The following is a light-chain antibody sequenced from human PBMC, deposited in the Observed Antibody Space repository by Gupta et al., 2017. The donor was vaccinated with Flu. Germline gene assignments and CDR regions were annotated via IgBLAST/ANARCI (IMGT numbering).Light chain of an antibody. CDR1: QVIYSQ. J-gene: IGKJ4*01. Sequence: DIQMTQSPSSVSASVGDRVTVTCRASQVIYSQLGWYQQKPGKAPKLLIYPASTLQSGVPSRFSSSGSETDFTLTITSLQPEDAATYYCQQAYSFPLTFGGGSKVEIK. V-gene: IGKV1-12*01. CDR3: QQAYSFPLT. CDR2: PAS.